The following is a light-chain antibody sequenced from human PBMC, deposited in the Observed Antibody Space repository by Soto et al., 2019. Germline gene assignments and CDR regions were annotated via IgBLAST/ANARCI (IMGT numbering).Light chain of an antibody. Sequence: QSVLTQPPSVSGAPGQRVTISCTGYNSNIGAGYDVHWYQQLPGTAPKLLIYGNSNRPSGVPDRFSASKSGTSASLAITGLQAEDEADYDCQSYDSSLSGWVFGGGTKVTVL. J-gene: IGLJ3*02. CDR1: NSNIGAGYD. CDR2: GNS. V-gene: IGLV1-40*01. CDR3: QSYDSSLSGWV.